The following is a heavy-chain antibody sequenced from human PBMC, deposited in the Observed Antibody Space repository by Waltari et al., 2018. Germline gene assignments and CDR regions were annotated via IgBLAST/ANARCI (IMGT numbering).Heavy chain of an antibody. CDR2: IYTSGST. V-gene: IGHV4-61*02. CDR3: AREFEYSSSSLNFDY. D-gene: IGHD6-6*01. Sequence: QVQLQESGPGLVKPSHTLSLTCTVSGGPISSGSYHCSWTRPPAGKGLEWIGRIYTSGSTNYNPPLKSRVTISVDTSKNQFSLKLSSVTAADTAVYYCAREFEYSSSSLNFDYWGQGTLVTVSS. CDR1: GGPISSGSYH. J-gene: IGHJ4*02.